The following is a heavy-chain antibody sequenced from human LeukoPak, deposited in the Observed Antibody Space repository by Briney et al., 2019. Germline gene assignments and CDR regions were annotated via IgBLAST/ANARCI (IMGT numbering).Heavy chain of an antibody. CDR1: GGSISSSSYY. CDR2: IYYSGST. V-gene: IGHV4-39*07. D-gene: IGHD3-10*01. J-gene: IGHJ4*02. Sequence: SETLSLTCTVSGGSISSSSYYWGWIRQPPWKGLEWIGSIYYSGSTYYNPSLKSRVTISVDTSKNQFSLKLSSVTAADTAVYYCARAGLITMVRGVIGSNFDYWGQGTLVTVSS. CDR3: ARAGLITMVRGVIGSNFDY.